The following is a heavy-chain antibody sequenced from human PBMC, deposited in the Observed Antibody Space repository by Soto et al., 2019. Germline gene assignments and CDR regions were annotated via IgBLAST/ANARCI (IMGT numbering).Heavy chain of an antibody. CDR3: TKYTHTSRCVYFGMDV. Sequence: GGSLRLSCATSGFKFADYAISWSRQAPGKGLEWVGVIRNKAYGATTDYAASVKGRFSISRDDSKSIAYLQMNSLKSEDTGVYYCTKYTHTSRCVYFGMDVWGHGTTVTVSS. J-gene: IGHJ6*02. D-gene: IGHD2-2*01. CDR2: IRNKAYGATT. CDR1: GFKFADYA. V-gene: IGHV3-49*03.